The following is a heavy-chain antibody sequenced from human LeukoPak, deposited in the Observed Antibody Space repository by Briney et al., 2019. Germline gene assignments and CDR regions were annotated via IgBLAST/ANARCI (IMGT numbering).Heavy chain of an antibody. CDR1: GFTVSSNY. CDR3: ARDRVLKYGSGSYNYFDY. CDR2: IYSGGST. D-gene: IGHD3-10*01. J-gene: IGHJ4*02. V-gene: IGHV3-66*01. Sequence: GGSLRLSCAASGFTVSSNYMSWVRQAPGKGLEWVSVIYSGGSTYYADSVKGRFTISRDNSKNTLYLQMNSLRAEDTAVYYCARDRVLKYGSGSYNYFDYWGQGTLVTVSS.